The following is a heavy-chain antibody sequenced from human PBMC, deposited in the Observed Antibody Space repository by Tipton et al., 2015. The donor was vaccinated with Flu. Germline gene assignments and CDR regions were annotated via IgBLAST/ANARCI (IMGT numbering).Heavy chain of an antibody. D-gene: IGHD6-13*01. CDR2: MNPNSGNT. CDR3: AREVSGSSWSCMDV. J-gene: IGHJ6*02. Sequence: QSGAEVKKPGASVKISCKTSGYTFTSYDINWVRQATGQGLEWIGWMNPNSGNTGYAQKFQGRVTMTRNTSISTAYMELSSLRSEDTAVYYCAREVSGSSWSCMDVWGQGTTVTVSS. CDR1: GYTFTSYD. V-gene: IGHV1-8*01.